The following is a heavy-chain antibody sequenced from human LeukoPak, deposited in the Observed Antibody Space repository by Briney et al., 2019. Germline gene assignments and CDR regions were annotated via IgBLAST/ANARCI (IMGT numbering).Heavy chain of an antibody. V-gene: IGHV4-4*02. Sequence: SETLSLTCAVSGGSISSSNWWSWVRQPPGKGLEWIGEVYHSRSTAYNPTLKSRVTISIDKSRNQFSLNLTSVTAADTAVYYCAKVRSPQEGTQPPFDYWGQGILVTVS. CDR2: VYHSRST. J-gene: IGHJ4*02. CDR3: AKVRSPQEGTQPPFDY. D-gene: IGHD1-14*01. CDR1: GGSISSSNW.